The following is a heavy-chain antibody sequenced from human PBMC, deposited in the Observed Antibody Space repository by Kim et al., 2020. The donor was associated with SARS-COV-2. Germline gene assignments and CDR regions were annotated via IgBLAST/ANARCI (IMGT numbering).Heavy chain of an antibody. CDR1: GFTFSSYW. D-gene: IGHD3-10*01. J-gene: IGHJ4*02. Sequence: GGSLRLSCAASGFTFSSYWMSWVRQAPGKGLEWVANIKQDGNEKYYLDSVKGRFTISRDNAKNSLCLQMNSLRAEDTAVYYCARLGSGSGSPSWGIPDYWGQGTLVTVSS. V-gene: IGHV3-7*01. CDR3: ARLGSGSGSPSWGIPDY. CDR2: IKQDGNEK.